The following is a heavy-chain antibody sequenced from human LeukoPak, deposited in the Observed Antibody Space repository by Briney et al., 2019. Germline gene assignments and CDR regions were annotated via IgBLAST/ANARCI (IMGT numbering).Heavy chain of an antibody. J-gene: IGHJ5*02. V-gene: IGHV1-2*06. CDR1: GYTFTGYY. Sequence: ASVKVSCKASGYTFTGYYMHWVRQAPGQGLEWMGRINPNSGGTDYAQNFRGRVTLTRDTSISTAYMDLTRLRSDDTAVYYCASDQAGSVNSFDPWGQGTLVTVSS. CDR3: ASDQAGSVNSFDP. CDR2: INPNSGGT.